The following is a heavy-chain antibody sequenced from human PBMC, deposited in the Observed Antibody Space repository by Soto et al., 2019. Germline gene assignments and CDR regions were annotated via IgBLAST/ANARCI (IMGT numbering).Heavy chain of an antibody. Sequence: LRLSCAASGFTFSSYGMHWVRQAPGKGLEWVAVISYDGSNKYYADSVKGRFTISRDNSKNTLYLQMNSLRAEDTAVYYCAKDGGDYGFDYWGQGTLVTVSS. D-gene: IGHD4-17*01. CDR3: AKDGGDYGFDY. V-gene: IGHV3-30*18. CDR1: GFTFSSYG. J-gene: IGHJ4*02. CDR2: ISYDGSNK.